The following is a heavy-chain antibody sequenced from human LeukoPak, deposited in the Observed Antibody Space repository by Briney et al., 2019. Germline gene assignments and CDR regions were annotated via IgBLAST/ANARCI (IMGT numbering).Heavy chain of an antibody. CDR2: IIPIFGTA. V-gene: IGHV1-69*05. J-gene: IGHJ4*02. D-gene: IGHD5-18*01. CDR3: ASASGYSYGPQGSYYFDY. CDR1: GGTFSSYA. Sequence: GASVKVSCKASGGTFSSYAISWVRQAPGQGLEWMGRIIPIFGTANYAQKFQGRVTITMDESTSTAYMELSSLRSEDTAVYYCASASGYSYGPQGSYYFDYWGQGTLVTVSS.